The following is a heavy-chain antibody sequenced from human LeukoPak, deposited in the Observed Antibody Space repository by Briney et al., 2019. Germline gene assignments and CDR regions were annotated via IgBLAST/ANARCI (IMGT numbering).Heavy chain of an antibody. V-gene: IGHV3-15*07. CDR3: TTDDLGYCSGGSCYFDY. CDR2: IKSKTDGGTT. J-gene: IGHJ4*02. CDR1: GFTFSTCS. Sequence: GGSLRLSCAASGFTFSTCSMNWVRQAPGKGLEWVGRIKSKTDGGTTDYAAPVKGRFTISRDDSKNTLYLQMNSLKTEDTAVYYCTTDDLGYCSGGSCYFDYWGQGTLVTVSS. D-gene: IGHD2-15*01.